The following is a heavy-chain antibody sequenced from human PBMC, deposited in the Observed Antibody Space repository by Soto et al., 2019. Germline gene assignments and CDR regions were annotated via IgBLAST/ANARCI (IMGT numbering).Heavy chain of an antibody. Sequence: GGSLRLSCAASGFTFTTYWMNWVRQAPGKGLQWVASIKQDGSEKYYVDSVKGRFTISRDNAKDSLYLQMNSLRAEDTALYYCARGGQWLAPDYWGQGTLVTVSS. D-gene: IGHD6-19*01. CDR2: IKQDGSEK. CDR3: ARGGQWLAPDY. J-gene: IGHJ4*02. V-gene: IGHV3-7*05. CDR1: GFTFTTYW.